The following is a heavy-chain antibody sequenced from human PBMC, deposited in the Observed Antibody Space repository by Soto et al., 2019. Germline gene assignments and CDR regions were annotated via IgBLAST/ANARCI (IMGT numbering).Heavy chain of an antibody. CDR1: GYTFTSYG. D-gene: IGHD6-19*01. J-gene: IGHJ6*02. CDR2: ISAYNGNT. Sequence: GASVKVSCKASGYTFTSYGISWVRQAPGQGLEWMGWISAYNGNTNYAQKLQGRVTMTTDTSTSTAYMELRSLRSDDTAVYYCAREIAVAGGYYYYGMDVWGQGTTVTVSS. V-gene: IGHV1-18*01. CDR3: AREIAVAGGYYYYGMDV.